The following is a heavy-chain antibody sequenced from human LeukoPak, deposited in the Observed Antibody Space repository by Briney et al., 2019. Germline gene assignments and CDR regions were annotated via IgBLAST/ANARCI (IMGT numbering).Heavy chain of an antibody. CDR1: GYTFTGYY. V-gene: IGHV1-2*02. Sequence: ASVKVSCKASGYTFTGYYMHWVRQAPGQGLEWMGWINPNSGGTNYAQKFQGRVTMARDTSISTAYMELSRLRSDDTAVYYCATFRVLTGTTGLDYWGQGTLVTVSS. CDR2: INPNSGGT. J-gene: IGHJ4*02. D-gene: IGHD1-1*01. CDR3: ATFRVLTGTTGLDY.